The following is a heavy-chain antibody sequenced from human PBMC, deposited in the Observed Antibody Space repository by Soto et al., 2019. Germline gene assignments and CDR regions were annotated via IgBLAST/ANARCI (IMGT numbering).Heavy chain of an antibody. CDR3: ATQGNVVVPAAIRTPYGMDV. J-gene: IGHJ6*02. CDR1: GGTFSSYA. Sequence: QVQLVQSGAEVKKPGSSVTVSCKASGGTFSSYAISWVRQAPGQGLEWMGGIIPIFGTANYAQKFQGRVTITADESTSTAYMELSSLRSEDTAVYYCATQGNVVVPAAIRTPYGMDVWGQGTTVTVSS. V-gene: IGHV1-69*01. D-gene: IGHD2-2*01. CDR2: IIPIFGTA.